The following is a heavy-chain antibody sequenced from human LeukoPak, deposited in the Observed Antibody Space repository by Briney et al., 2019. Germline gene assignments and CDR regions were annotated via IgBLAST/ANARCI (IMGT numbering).Heavy chain of an antibody. D-gene: IGHD6-19*01. CDR1: GFTFSNYR. V-gene: IGHV3-30-3*01. CDR3: ARGTPSSSGWLYYGMDV. J-gene: IGHJ6*02. CDR2: ISYDGSNK. Sequence: PGGSLRLSCEASGFTFSNYRMKWVRQAPGKGLEWVAVISYDGSNKYYADSVKGRFTISRDNSKNTLYLQMNSLRAEDTAVYYCARGTPSSSGWLYYGMDVWGQGTTVTVSS.